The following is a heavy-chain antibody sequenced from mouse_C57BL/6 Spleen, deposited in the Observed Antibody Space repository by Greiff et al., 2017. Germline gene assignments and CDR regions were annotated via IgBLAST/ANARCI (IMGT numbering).Heavy chain of an antibody. CDR1: GYTFTSYN. CDR3: ARRGDYDGVGYFDV. V-gene: IGHV1-12*01. CDR2: IYPGNGDT. J-gene: IGHJ1*03. D-gene: IGHD2-4*01. Sequence: ESGAELVRPGASVKMSCKASGYTFTSYNMHWVKQTPRQGLEWIGAIYPGNGDTSYNQKFKGKATLTVDKSSSTAYMQLSSLTSEDSAVYFCARRGDYDGVGYFDVWGTGTTVTVSS.